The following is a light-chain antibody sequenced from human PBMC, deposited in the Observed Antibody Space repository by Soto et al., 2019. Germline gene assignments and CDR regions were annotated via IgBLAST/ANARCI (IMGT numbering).Light chain of an antibody. V-gene: IGKV3-20*01. J-gene: IGKJ1*01. CDR2: SAS. Sequence: EIVLTQSPGTLSLSPGERATLSCRASQSVSSSYLAWYQQKPGQAPRLLIYSASSRATGIPDRFSGSGSGTDFTLTISRLEPEDFAVYYCQQYVGSPRTFGQGTKVEIK. CDR1: QSVSSSY. CDR3: QQYVGSPRT.